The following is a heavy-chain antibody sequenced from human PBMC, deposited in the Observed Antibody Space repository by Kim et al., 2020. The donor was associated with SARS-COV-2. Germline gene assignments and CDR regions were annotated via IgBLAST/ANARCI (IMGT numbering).Heavy chain of an antibody. Sequence: SETLSLTCAVYGGSLSGYYWSWISQPPGTGLEWIGEMNHSGSTNYNPSLKSRVTISVDTPKTQFSLNLSSVTAADTAVYSCARVKGQQLRNDAFDIWGQGTMVTVST. J-gene: IGHJ3*02. D-gene: IGHD6-13*01. CDR1: GGSLSGYY. V-gene: IGHV4-34*01. CDR3: ARVKGQQLRNDAFDI. CDR2: MNHSGST.